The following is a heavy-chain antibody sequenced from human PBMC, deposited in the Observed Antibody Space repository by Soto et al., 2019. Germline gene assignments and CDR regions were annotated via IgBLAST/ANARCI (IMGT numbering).Heavy chain of an antibody. J-gene: IGHJ6*02. V-gene: IGHV1-46*01. D-gene: IGHD6-19*01. CDR1: GYTFTTYY. Sequence: ASVKVSCKASGYTFTTYYMHWVRQAPGQGLEWMGIINPSGGRTSYAQKFQGRVTMTRDTSTSTVYMELSSLRSEDTAVYYCARVRGIRAVAAPIDYYYGMDVWGQGTTGTVAS. CDR3: ARVRGIRAVAAPIDYYYGMDV. CDR2: INPSGGRT.